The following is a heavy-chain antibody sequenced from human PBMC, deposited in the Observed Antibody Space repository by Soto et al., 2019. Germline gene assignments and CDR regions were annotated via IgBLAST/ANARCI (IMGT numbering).Heavy chain of an antibody. D-gene: IGHD3-22*01. V-gene: IGHV4-61*08. J-gene: IGHJ5*02. CDR1: GGSVSSGGCH. CDR2: IYYSGST. Sequence: SVMLCLSWTVAGGSVSSGGCHWSWIRQPPGKGLEWIGYIYYSGSTNYNPSLKSRVTISVDTSKNQFSLKLSSVTAADTAVYYCARIPDYYYDLNWFDPWGQGTLVTVPS. CDR3: ARIPDYYYDLNWFDP.